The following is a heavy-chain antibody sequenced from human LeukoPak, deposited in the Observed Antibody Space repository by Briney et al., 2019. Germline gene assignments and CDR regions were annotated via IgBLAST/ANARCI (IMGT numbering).Heavy chain of an antibody. D-gene: IGHD2-15*01. CDR3: AKAPVTSCRGAFCYPFDS. V-gene: IGHV3-48*03. Sequence: PGGSLRLSCAASGFTFNIYEMNWVRQAPGKGLEWVSYISTSGSTIFYADSVKGRFTISRDNAKNSLYLQMNSLRVEDAAVYYCAKAPVTSCRGAFCYPFDSWGQGTLVTVSS. CDR1: GFTFNIYE. J-gene: IGHJ4*02. CDR2: ISTSGSTI.